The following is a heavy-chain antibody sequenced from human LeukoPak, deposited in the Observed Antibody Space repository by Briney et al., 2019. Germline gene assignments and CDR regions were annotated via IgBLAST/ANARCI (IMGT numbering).Heavy chain of an antibody. J-gene: IGHJ3*02. CDR2: INHSGST. V-gene: IGHV4-34*01. CDR1: GGSFSGYY. D-gene: IGHD2-21*02. Sequence: SETLSLTCAVYGGSFSGYYWSWIRQPPGKGLEWIGEINHSGSTNYNPSLKSRVTISVDTSKNQFSLKLSSVTAADTAVYYCARDSSAKLAYCGGDCYSVDAFDIWGQGTMVTVSS. CDR3: ARDSSAKLAYCGGDCYSVDAFDI.